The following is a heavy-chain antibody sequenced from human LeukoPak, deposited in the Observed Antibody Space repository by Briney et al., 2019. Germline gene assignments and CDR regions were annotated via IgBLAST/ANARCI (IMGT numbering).Heavy chain of an antibody. J-gene: IGHJ5*02. CDR2: IYYSGST. Sequence: SETLSLTCTVSGGSISSYYWSWIRQPPGKGLEWIGSIYYSGSTYYNPSLKSRVTISVDTSKNQFSLKLSSVTAADTAVYYCARSSGYSSSGGLNWFDTWGQGTLVTVSS. CDR1: GGSISSYY. D-gene: IGHD6-13*01. V-gene: IGHV4-39*01. CDR3: ARSSGYSSSGGLNWFDT.